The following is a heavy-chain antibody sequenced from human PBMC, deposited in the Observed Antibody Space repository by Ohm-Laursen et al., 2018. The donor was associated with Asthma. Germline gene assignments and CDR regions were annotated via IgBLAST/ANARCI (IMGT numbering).Heavy chain of an antibody. CDR1: GGSITNYY. Sequence: SDTLSLTCNVSGGSITNYYWSWIRQPPGKGLEWIGNIFYSGSTNYNPSLKSRVTISVGTSKNEFSLRLSSLTAADTAVYYCARDSSEVSWGHHLFDSWGQGTQVTVSS. CDR2: IFYSGST. J-gene: IGHJ4*02. CDR3: ARDSSEVSWGHHLFDS. D-gene: IGHD3-16*01. V-gene: IGHV4-59*01.